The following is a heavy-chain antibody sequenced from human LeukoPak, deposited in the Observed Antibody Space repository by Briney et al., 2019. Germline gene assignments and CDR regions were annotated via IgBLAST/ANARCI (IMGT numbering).Heavy chain of an antibody. CDR1: GGSISSSSYY. CDR2: IYYSGST. CDR3: ARDGVIAAAANRWFDP. V-gene: IGHV4-39*07. D-gene: IGHD6-13*01. J-gene: IGHJ5*02. Sequence: SETLSLTCTVSGGSISSSSYYWGWIRQPPGKGLEWIGSIYYSGSTYYNPSLKSRVTISVDTSKNQFSLKLSSVTAADTAVYYCARDGVIAAAANRWFDPWGQGTLVTVSS.